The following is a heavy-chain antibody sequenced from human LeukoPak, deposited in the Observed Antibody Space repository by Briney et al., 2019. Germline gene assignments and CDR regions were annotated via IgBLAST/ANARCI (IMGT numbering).Heavy chain of an antibody. J-gene: IGHJ4*02. D-gene: IGHD3-9*01. Sequence: GGSLRLSCAASGFTFSSYAMSWVRQAPGKGLEWVSAISGSGGSTYYADSVKGRFTISRDNSKNTLYLEMNSLRAEDTAVYYCANSKPVRYFDWLWFDFWGQGTLVTVSS. CDR3: ANSKPVRYFDWLWFDF. CDR2: ISGSGGST. CDR1: GFTFSSYA. V-gene: IGHV3-23*01.